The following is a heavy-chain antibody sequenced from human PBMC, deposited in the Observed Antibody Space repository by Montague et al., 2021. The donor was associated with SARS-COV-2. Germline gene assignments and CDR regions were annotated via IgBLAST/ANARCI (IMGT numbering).Heavy chain of an antibody. Sequence: TLSLTCTVSGGSISSGDYYWSWIRQPAGRTLEWIVRIYTTGSTSYNPSLKSRVTISGDTSKNQFSLKLSSVTAADTAVYYCATDAWATGTGFFDNWGPGTLATVSS. CDR2: IYTTGST. D-gene: IGHD1-1*01. CDR3: ATDAWATGTGFFDN. J-gene: IGHJ4*02. V-gene: IGHV4-61*02. CDR1: GGSISSGDYY.